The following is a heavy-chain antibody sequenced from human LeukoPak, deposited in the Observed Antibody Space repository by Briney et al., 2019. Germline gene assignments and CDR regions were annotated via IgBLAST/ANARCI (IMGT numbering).Heavy chain of an antibody. CDR1: GYTFTSYY. J-gene: IGHJ4*02. V-gene: IGHV1-46*01. CDR3: ARGWARYYYDSSGYYYHPDFDY. D-gene: IGHD3-22*01. CDR2: INPSGGST. Sequence: GASVKVSCKASGYTFTSYYMHWVRQAPGQGLEWMGIINPSGGSTSYAQKFQGRVTMTRDTSISTAYMELSRLRSDDTAVYYCARGWARYYYDSSGYYYHPDFDYWGQGTLVTVSS.